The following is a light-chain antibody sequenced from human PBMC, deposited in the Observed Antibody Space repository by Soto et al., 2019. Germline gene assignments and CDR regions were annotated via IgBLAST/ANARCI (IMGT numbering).Light chain of an antibody. V-gene: IGKV1-39*01. CDR3: QQSYNIPRT. Sequence: DIPMTQSPTSLSASVGDRVTITCRASQFINNYLNWYQQKPGKAPKLLIHDASSLQSGVPSKFSGSGSGTDFTLTISSLQPEDIATYYCQQSYNIPRTFGQGTKLEIK. CDR2: DAS. J-gene: IGKJ2*01. CDR1: QFINNY.